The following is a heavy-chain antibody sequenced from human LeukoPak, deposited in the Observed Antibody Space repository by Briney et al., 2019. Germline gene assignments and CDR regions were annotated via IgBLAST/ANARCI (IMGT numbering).Heavy chain of an antibody. Sequence: GASVIVSYKASGYTFTVYYMHGVRQAPGQGREWMGWINPHSGGTNFTHQGWVTMTRDTSISTAYMELSRLRSDDTAVYYCARQEVTTKYYGMDVWGKGTTVTVSS. J-gene: IGHJ6*04. CDR3: ARQEVTTKYYGMDV. D-gene: IGHD4-17*01. CDR1: GYTFTVYY. V-gene: IGHV1-2*04. CDR2: INPHSGGT.